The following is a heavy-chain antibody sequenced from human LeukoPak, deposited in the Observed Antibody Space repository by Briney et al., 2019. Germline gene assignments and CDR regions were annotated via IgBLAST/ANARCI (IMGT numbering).Heavy chain of an antibody. D-gene: IGHD6-13*01. J-gene: IGHJ3*02. CDR3: ARVVPKHQLVDAFDI. Sequence: PSRILSFTCTVLDSSISSHYWSWIRQPPGKGLELSGYAFYGGSTNYNPSLKSGVSISVDTSKKPLSLKLSSVTAADTAVYYCARVVPKHQLVDAFDIWGQGTMVTVSS. CDR2: AFYGGST. V-gene: IGHV4-59*11. CDR1: DSSISSHY.